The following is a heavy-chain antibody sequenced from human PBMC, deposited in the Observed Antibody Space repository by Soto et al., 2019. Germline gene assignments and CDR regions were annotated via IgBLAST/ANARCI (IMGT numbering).Heavy chain of an antibody. Sequence: PGGSLRLSCAASGFTFSSYSLHWVRQAPGKGLEWVAFRSYDGSSEHYADSVKGRFTVSGDISENTLYLQMNSLRLEDTAVYYCARVSNARRGLLPYCDFWGQGTLGTVS. CDR3: ARVSNARRGLLPYCDF. CDR1: GFTFSSYS. D-gene: IGHD3-10*01. V-gene: IGHV3-30-3*01. J-gene: IGHJ4*02. CDR2: RSYDGSSE.